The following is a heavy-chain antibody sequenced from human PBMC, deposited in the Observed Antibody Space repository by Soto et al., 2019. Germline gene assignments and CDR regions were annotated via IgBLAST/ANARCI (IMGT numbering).Heavy chain of an antibody. CDR3: ARDKIKGAPDYLDS. D-gene: IGHD1-26*01. Sequence: QEQLVESGGDVVQPGRSLTLSCAASGFTFSANAMHWVRQAPGKGLEWVAVIAYDGTIKIYRDSVKGRFTISRDDSKSPLYLQMNSLRPEDTAVYYCARDKIKGAPDYLDSWGQGTLVTVSS. CDR2: IAYDGTIK. CDR1: GFTFSANA. J-gene: IGHJ4*02. V-gene: IGHV3-30-3*01.